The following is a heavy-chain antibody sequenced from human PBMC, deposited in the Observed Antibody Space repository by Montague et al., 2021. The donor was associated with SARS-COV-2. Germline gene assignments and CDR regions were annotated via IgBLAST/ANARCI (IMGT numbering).Heavy chain of an antibody. CDR2: ISHSGST. D-gene: IGHD2-2*01. Sequence: SETLSLTCAVYGGSFSGYYWCWIRQPPGKGLEWIWVISHSGSTNSYPYPNSRVAISIDTSKNQFSLSLSLVTAADTAVYYYSSFAYRLLFIASYYGMDVWGQGTTVTVSS. CDR3: SSFAYRLLFIASYYGMDV. CDR1: GGSFSGYY. J-gene: IGHJ6*02. V-gene: IGHV4-34*01.